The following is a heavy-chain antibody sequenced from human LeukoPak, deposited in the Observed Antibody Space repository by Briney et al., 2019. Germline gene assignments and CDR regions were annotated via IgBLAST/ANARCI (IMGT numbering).Heavy chain of an antibody. V-gene: IGHV3-23*01. CDR2: ISSSGVST. CDR3: AQAPANYVDTAMGTFDY. Sequence: PGGSLRLSCAASGFTVSSNYMNWVRQPPGKGLEWVSAISSSGVSTYYADSVKGRFTISRDNSKNTLYLQMNSLRAEDTAVYYCAQAPANYVDTAMGTFDYWGQGTLVTVSS. J-gene: IGHJ4*02. D-gene: IGHD5-18*01. CDR1: GFTVSSNY.